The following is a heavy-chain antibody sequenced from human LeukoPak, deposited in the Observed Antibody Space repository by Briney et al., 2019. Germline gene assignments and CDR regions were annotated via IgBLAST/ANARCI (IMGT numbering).Heavy chain of an antibody. D-gene: IGHD6-25*01. V-gene: IGHV4-38-2*01. Sequence: LRLSCAVSGYMFSDYYMSWIRQAPEKGLEWIGNIYFSGSTYYNSSLKSRVTISLDTSKNQFSLKLSSVTAADTAVYYCAAAFDYWGQGTLVTVSS. CDR1: GYMFSDYY. CDR3: AAAFDY. J-gene: IGHJ4*02. CDR2: IYFSGST.